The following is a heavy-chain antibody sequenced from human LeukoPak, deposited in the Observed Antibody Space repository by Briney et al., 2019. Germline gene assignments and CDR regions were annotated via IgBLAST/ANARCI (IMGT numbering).Heavy chain of an antibody. CDR1: GFTFSSYS. CDR2: ISSSSSYI. Sequence: GGSLRLSCAASGFTFSSYSMNWVRQAPGKGLEWVSSISSSSSYIYYAGSVKGRFTISRDNAKNSLYLQMNSLRAEDTAVYYCASPNWFDPWGQGTLVTVSS. J-gene: IGHJ5*02. CDR3: ASPNWFDP. V-gene: IGHV3-21*01.